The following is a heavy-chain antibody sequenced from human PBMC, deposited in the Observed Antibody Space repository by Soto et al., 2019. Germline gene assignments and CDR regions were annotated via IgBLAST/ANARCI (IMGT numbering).Heavy chain of an antibody. J-gene: IGHJ4*02. Sequence: GGSLRLSCEASGFTFSTYGMHWVCQAPGKGLEWVAVISFDGTNKYYADSVKGRFTISRDNSKDTLFLQMDSLRPEDTALYYCAKIIRRYGSGYDYWGQGTRVTVSS. D-gene: IGHD3-10*01. CDR1: GFTFSTYG. V-gene: IGHV3-30*18. CDR2: ISFDGTNK. CDR3: AKIIRRYGSGYDY.